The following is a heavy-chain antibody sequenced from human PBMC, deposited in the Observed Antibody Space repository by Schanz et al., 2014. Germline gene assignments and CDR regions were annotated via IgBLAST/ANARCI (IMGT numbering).Heavy chain of an antibody. J-gene: IGHJ6*02. V-gene: IGHV3-23*01. CDR1: GFSFSNYA. D-gene: IGHD1-1*01. Sequence: EEQLLESGGALVQPGGSLRLSCAASGFSFSNYALVWVRQPPGKGLEWISGISGFGTGAYYADSVKGRFSISRDNSKNTLYLQMNSLRDEDTAMYYCARRVPYSFGLDVWGQGATVTVSS. CDR2: ISGFGTGA. CDR3: ARRVPYSFGLDV.